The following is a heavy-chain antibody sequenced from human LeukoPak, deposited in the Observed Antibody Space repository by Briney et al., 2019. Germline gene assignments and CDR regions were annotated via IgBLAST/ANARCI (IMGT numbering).Heavy chain of an antibody. J-gene: IGHJ6*02. Sequence: GGSLRLSCAASGFTFSSYAMSWVRQAPGKGLEWVSAISGSGGSTYYADSVKGRFTISGDNSKNTLYLQMNSLRAEDTAVYYCAKDRSSSSWGLYYGMDVWGQGTTVTVSS. V-gene: IGHV3-23*01. CDR3: AKDRSSSSWGLYYGMDV. CDR1: GFTFSSYA. CDR2: ISGSGGST. D-gene: IGHD6-13*01.